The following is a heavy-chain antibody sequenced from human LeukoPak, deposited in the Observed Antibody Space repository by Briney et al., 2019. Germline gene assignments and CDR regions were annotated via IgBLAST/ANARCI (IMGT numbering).Heavy chain of an antibody. CDR2: IYYSGST. CDR3: ARGLRFLEWLPYYFDY. J-gene: IGHJ4*02. Sequence: SETLSLTCTVSGGSISSGDYYWSWIRQPPGKGLEWIGYIYYSGSTYYNPSLKSRVTISVDTSKNQFSLKLSYVTAADTAVYYCARGLRFLEWLPYYFDYWGQGTLVTVSS. CDR1: GGSISSGDYY. D-gene: IGHD3-3*01. V-gene: IGHV4-30-4*08.